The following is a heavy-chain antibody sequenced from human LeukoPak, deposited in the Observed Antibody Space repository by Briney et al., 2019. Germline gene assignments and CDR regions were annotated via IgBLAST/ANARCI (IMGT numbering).Heavy chain of an antibody. CDR3: ARGSYSYGYRTYYFDY. CDR1: GGSFSGCY. CDR2: INHSGST. V-gene: IGHV4-34*01. Sequence: PSETLSLTCAVYGGSFSGCYWSWIRQPPGKGLEWIGEINHSGSTNYNPSLKSRVTISVDTSKNQFSLKLSSVTAADTAVYYCARGSYSYGYRTYYFDYWGQGTLATVSS. J-gene: IGHJ4*02. D-gene: IGHD5-18*01.